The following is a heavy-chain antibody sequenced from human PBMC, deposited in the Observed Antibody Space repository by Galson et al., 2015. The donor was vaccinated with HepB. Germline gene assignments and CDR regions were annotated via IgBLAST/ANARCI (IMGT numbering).Heavy chain of an antibody. D-gene: IGHD6-19*01. Sequence: TLSLTCTVSGDSISSGAYYWSWIRQPAGKGLEWIGRIYAGGGTTYNRSLRSRVAMSKDTSKNEFSLKLTSVTAADTAVYFCARDRLGGWAQFDSWGQGTLVTVSS. CDR2: IYAGGGT. CDR3: ARDRLGGWAQFDS. V-gene: IGHV4-61*02. CDR1: GDSISSGAYY. J-gene: IGHJ4*02.